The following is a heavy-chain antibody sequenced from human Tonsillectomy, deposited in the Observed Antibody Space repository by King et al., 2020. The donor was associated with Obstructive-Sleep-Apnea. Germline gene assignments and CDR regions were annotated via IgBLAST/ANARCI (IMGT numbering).Heavy chain of an antibody. V-gene: IGHV4-39*07. CDR3: ARGGGIAVAGLTDY. J-gene: IGHJ4*02. Sequence: QLQESGPGLVKPSETLSLTCTVSGGSISSTNYYWGWIRQPPEKGLEWIGSIYYSGSTYYNPSLKSRVTISVDMSKNQFSLHLSSVTAADTAVYYCARGGGIAVAGLTDYWGQGTLVTVSS. D-gene: IGHD6-19*01. CDR2: IYYSGST. CDR1: GGSISSTNYY.